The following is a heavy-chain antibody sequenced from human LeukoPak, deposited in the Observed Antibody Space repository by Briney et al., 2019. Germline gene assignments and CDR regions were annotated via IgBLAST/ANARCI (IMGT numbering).Heavy chain of an antibody. CDR2: TNHSGST. D-gene: IGHD5-24*01. CDR3: ARSQVKEGDGYNSRNPVDY. Sequence: TSETLSLTCAVYGGSFSGYYWSWIRQPPGKGLEWIGETNHSGSTNYNPSLKSRVTISVDTSKNQFSLKLSSVTAADTAVYYCARSQVKEGDGYNSRNPVDYWGQGTLVTVSS. J-gene: IGHJ4*02. V-gene: IGHV4-34*01. CDR1: GGSFSGYY.